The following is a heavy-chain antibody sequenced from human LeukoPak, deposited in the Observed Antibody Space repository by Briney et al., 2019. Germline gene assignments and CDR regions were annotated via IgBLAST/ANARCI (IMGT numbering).Heavy chain of an antibody. V-gene: IGHV5-51*01. CDR2: IYPADSDT. CDR1: GYSFANFW. Sequence: GESLKISCEGSGYSFANFWIGWVRQMPGKGLEWMGIIYPADSDTRYAPSFQGQVTISADKSISTAYLQWSRLKASDTAMYYCVRLRPGYSYGYFKYWGQGTLVTVSS. D-gene: IGHD5-18*01. J-gene: IGHJ4*02. CDR3: VRLRPGYSYGYFKY.